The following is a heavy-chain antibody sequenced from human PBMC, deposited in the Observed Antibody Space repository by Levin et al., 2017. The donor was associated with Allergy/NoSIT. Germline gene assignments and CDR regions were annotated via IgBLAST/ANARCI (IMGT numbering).Heavy chain of an antibody. CDR2: IINSGVGT. CDR1: GFTFNNYA. J-gene: IGHJ4*02. Sequence: GSLRLSCAASGFTFNNYAMSWVRQAPGKGLEWVSAIINSGVGTYYADSVKGRFTISRYNSKNTMYLQMNSLRAEDTAVYFCAKDAIRGSDQPYYFDYWGQGTLVTASS. D-gene: IGHD6-19*01. CDR3: AKDAIRGSDQPYYFDY. V-gene: IGHV3-23*01.